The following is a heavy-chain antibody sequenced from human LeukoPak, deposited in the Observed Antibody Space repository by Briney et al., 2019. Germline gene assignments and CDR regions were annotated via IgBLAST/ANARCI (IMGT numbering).Heavy chain of an antibody. D-gene: IGHD2-21*02. Sequence: SETLSLTCVVSGGSISGYHWTWIRQPPGKGREWIGYIYYKGITNYNPSLKSRVTISLDTSKSQFSLNLRSVTAADTAVYYCARLVAVTGTVDYFDPWGQGAVVTVSS. V-gene: IGHV4-59*08. J-gene: IGHJ5*02. CDR1: GGSISGYH. CDR2: IYYKGIT. CDR3: ARLVAVTGTVDYFDP.